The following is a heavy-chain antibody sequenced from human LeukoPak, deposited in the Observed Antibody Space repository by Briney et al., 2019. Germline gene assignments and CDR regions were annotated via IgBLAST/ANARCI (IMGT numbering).Heavy chain of an antibody. CDR3: ARDVAIFGVLIGRDAFDI. Sequence: PGGSLRLSCATSGFTFSSYWMSWVRQAPGKGLEWVSYISSSGSTIYYADSVKGRFTISRDNAKNSLYLQMNSLRAEDTAVYYCARDVAIFGVLIGRDAFDIWGQGTMVTVSS. CDR2: ISSSGSTI. V-gene: IGHV3-48*04. CDR1: GFTFSSYW. D-gene: IGHD3-3*01. J-gene: IGHJ3*02.